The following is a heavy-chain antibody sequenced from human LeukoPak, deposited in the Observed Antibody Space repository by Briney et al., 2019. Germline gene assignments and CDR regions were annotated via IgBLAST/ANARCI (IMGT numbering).Heavy chain of an antibody. V-gene: IGHV3-53*01. CDR1: GFIVSSKH. CDR2: IYAGGST. D-gene: IGHD2-21*02. Sequence: PGGSLRLSCAASGFIVSSKHMSWVRQAPGKGLEWVSSIYAGGSTYYADSVKGRFIISRDNSKNTVYLPMNSLRVEDTAVYYCARSMVTPYHFDYWGQGTLVTVSS. CDR3: ARSMVTPYHFDY. J-gene: IGHJ4*02.